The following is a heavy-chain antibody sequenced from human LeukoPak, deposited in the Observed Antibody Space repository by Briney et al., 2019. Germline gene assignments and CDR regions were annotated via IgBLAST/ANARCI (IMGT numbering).Heavy chain of an antibody. CDR3: ASTGIAVAGTVGGDY. Sequence: GSSVKVSCKXSGGTFSSYAISWVRQAPRQGLEWMGRIIPIFGTASYAQKFQGRVTITTDESTSTAYMELSSLRSEDTAVYYCASTGIAVAGTVGGDYWGQGTLVTVSS. CDR1: GGTFSSYA. V-gene: IGHV1-69*05. D-gene: IGHD6-19*01. J-gene: IGHJ4*02. CDR2: IIPIFGTA.